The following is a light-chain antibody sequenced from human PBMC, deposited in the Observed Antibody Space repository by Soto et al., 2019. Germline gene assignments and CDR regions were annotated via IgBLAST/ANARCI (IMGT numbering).Light chain of an antibody. CDR3: QHGYSTTLT. CDR1: QSISTY. J-gene: IGKJ4*01. V-gene: IGKV1-39*01. Sequence: DIQMTQAPSSLSASVGYRVTITCRASQSISTYLHWYQQKQGKAPNLLIYAASTLQSGVPSRLSGSGYGTDLTITISSMKTEDFATYLCQHGYSTTLTFGGGTKVDIK. CDR2: AAS.